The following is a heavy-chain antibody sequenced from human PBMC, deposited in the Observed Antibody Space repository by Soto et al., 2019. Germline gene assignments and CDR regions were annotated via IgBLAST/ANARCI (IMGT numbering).Heavy chain of an antibody. CDR1: GYTLTELS. CDR2: FDPEDGET. Sequence: ASVKVSCKVSGYTLTELSMHWVRQAPGKGLEWMGGFDPEDGETIYAQKFQGRVTMTEDTSTDTAYMELSSLRSEDTAVYYCATAIGYSGYTYYFDYWGQGTLVTVSS. D-gene: IGHD5-12*01. CDR3: ATAIGYSGYTYYFDY. V-gene: IGHV1-24*01. J-gene: IGHJ4*02.